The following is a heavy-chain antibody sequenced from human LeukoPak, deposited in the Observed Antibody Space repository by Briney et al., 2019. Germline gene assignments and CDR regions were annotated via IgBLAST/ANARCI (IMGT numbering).Heavy chain of an antibody. CDR1: GYTFTGYY. J-gene: IGHJ4*02. D-gene: IGHD5-12*01. Sequence: ASVKVSCKASGYTFTGYYMHWVRQAPGQGLEWMGWINPNSGGTNYAQKFQGRVTMTRDTSISTAYMELSRLRSDDTAVYYCARYDGYSGYDFDYWGQGTLVTVSS. CDR2: INPNSGGT. V-gene: IGHV1-2*02. CDR3: ARYDGYSGYDFDY.